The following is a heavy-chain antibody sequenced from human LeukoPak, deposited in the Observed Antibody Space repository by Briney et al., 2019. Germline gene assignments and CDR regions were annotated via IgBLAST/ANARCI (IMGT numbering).Heavy chain of an antibody. V-gene: IGHV4-59*12. CDR2: IYYSGST. Sequence: SETLSLTCTVSGDSISSYYWSWIRQPPGKGLEWIGYIYYSGSTNYNPSLKSRVTISVDTSKNQFSLKLSSVTAADTAVYYCARLGGKKYGSERRDFDYWGQGTLVTVSS. J-gene: IGHJ4*02. D-gene: IGHD3-10*01. CDR3: ARLGGKKYGSERRDFDY. CDR1: GDSISSYY.